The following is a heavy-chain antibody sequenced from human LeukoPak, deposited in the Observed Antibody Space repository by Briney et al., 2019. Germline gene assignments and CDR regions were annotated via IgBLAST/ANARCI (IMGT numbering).Heavy chain of an antibody. CDR3: ARVNYDFRYGMDV. D-gene: IGHD3-3*01. Sequence: SETLSLTCAVYGGSFSGYYWSWIRQPPGKGLEWIGEINHSGSTSYNPSLKSRVTISVDTSKNQFSLKLSSVTAADTAVYYCARVNYDFRYGMDVWGQGTTVTVSS. CDR1: GGSFSGYY. J-gene: IGHJ6*02. CDR2: INHSGST. V-gene: IGHV4-34*01.